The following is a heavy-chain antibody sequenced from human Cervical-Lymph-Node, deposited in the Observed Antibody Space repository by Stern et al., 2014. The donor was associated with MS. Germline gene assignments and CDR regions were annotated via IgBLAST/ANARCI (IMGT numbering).Heavy chain of an antibody. D-gene: IGHD1-26*01. J-gene: IGHJ4*02. CDR1: GFVFRRYA. Sequence: VQMVESGGGVVQPGRSLRLSCAASGFVFRRYALHWVRQAPGQGLECVALISYDGRDKYYTDSVKGRFTVSRDNSNNTVDLEMNSLRLEYTAVYYCAKGGSGSYLDWGQGSLVTVSS. V-gene: IGHV3-30*04. CDR2: ISYDGRDK. CDR3: AKGGSGSYLD.